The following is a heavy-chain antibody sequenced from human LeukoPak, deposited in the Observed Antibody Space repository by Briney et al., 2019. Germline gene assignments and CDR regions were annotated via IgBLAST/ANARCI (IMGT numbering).Heavy chain of an antibody. CDR2: ISPGDSHP. J-gene: IGHJ4*02. CDR3: VRQRYYGSGSQLVIDF. Sequence: KDGESLKISCKASGYTFTRNWIGWVRQLPGKSLEWMGIISPGDSHPRYSPSFQGQVTVSADKSKSTAYLEWNSLKASDTAIYYCVRQRYYGSGSQLVIDFWGQGTLVTVSS. V-gene: IGHV5-51*01. D-gene: IGHD3-10*01. CDR1: GYTFTRNW.